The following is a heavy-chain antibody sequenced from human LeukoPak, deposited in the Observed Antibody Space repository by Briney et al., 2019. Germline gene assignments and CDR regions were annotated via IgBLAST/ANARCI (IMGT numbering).Heavy chain of an antibody. D-gene: IGHD3-22*01. Sequence: GGSLRLSCAASGFTFSSYGMHWVRQAPGKGLEWVAFIRYDGSNKYYADSVKGRFTISRDNSKNTLYLQMNSLRAEDTAVYYCAKDLYYYDSSGGDYWGQGTLVTVSS. V-gene: IGHV3-30*02. CDR1: GFTFSSYG. CDR3: AKDLYYYDSSGGDY. CDR2: IRYDGSNK. J-gene: IGHJ4*02.